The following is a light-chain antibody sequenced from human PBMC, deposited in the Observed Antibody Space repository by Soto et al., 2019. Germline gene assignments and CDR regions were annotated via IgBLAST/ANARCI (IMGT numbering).Light chain of an antibody. CDR1: QSVSSSY. Sequence: EIVLTHSPGALSMSPGETATLSCRASQSVSSSYLAWYQQNPCQAPRLLIYVQSSRATGIADRFSGSGSGKDVILPMSRLEPEDFTVYYCQKYGSSPWTFGQGNQVEIK. J-gene: IGKJ1*01. CDR3: QKYGSSPWT. V-gene: IGKV3-20*01. CDR2: VQS.